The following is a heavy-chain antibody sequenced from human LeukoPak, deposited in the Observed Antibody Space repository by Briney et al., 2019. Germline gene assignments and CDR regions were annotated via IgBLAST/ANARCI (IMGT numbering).Heavy chain of an antibody. D-gene: IGHD3-10*01. CDR2: IYSGGST. J-gene: IGHJ4*02. V-gene: IGHV3-66*01. CDR3: ARLLWFGRTIDY. Sequence: GGSLRLSCAASGFTVSSNYMSWVRQAPGKGLEWVSVIYSGGSTYYADSMKGRFTISRDNSKNTLYLQMNSLRAEDTAVYYCARLLWFGRTIDYWGQGTLVTVSS. CDR1: GFTVSSNY.